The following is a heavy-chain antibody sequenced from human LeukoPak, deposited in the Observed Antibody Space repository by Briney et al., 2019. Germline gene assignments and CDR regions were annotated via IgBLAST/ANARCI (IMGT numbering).Heavy chain of an antibody. J-gene: IGHJ4*02. CDR3: ATQAEGYNSYFDY. CDR2: ISFDGSNQ. D-gene: IGHD5-24*01. V-gene: IGHV3-30*04. Sequence: GSLRLSCAAPGFTYRTFAMHWVRQAPGKGLEWVASISFDGSNQYAADSVKGRFTISRDNSKNTLYLQMNNLRTEDTAVYYCATQAEGYNSYFDYWGQGTLVTVSS. CDR1: GFTYRTFA.